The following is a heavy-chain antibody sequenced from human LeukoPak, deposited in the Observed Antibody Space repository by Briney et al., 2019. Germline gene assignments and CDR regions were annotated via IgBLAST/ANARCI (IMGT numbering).Heavy chain of an antibody. D-gene: IGHD3-22*01. CDR2: IIPIFGTA. CDR3: ARDYYDSSGYHA. Sequence: SVKVSCKASGGTFSSYAISWVRQAPGQGLEWMGGIIPIFGTANYAQKFQGRVTITADKSTSTAYMELSSLRSEDTAVYYCARDYYDSSGYHAWGQGTLVTVSS. V-gene: IGHV1-69*06. J-gene: IGHJ4*02. CDR1: GGTFSSYA.